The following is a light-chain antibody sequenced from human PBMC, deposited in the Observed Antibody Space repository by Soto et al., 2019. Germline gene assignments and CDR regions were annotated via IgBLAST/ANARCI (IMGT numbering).Light chain of an antibody. J-gene: IGKJ4*02. CDR1: QSISGY. CDR2: DTS. V-gene: IGKV3-11*01. Sequence: EIVLTQSPATLSLYPGERATLSCRASQSISGYLAWYQQKPCQAPRLLIYDTSNRATGIPARFSGSGSETDFTLTISSLEPEDFAVSYCQQRSNWPLTFGGGTKVETK. CDR3: QQRSNWPLT.